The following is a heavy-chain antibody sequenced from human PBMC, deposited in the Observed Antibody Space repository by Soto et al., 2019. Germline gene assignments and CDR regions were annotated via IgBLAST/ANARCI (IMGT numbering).Heavy chain of an antibody. D-gene: IGHD1-7*01. V-gene: IGHV4-61*01. CDR3: ARSQVMSNWNYRSWFDY. Sequence: ASETLSLTCTVSGGSVSSGSYYWSWIRQPPGKGLEWIGYIYYSGSTNYNPSLKSRVTISVDTSKNQFSLKLSSVTAADTAVYYCARSQVMSNWNYRSWFDYWGQGTLVTVSS. J-gene: IGHJ4*02. CDR1: GGSVSSGSYY. CDR2: IYYSGST.